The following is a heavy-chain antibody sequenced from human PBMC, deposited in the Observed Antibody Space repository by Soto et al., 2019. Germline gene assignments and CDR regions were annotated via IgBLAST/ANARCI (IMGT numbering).Heavy chain of an antibody. V-gene: IGHV1-18*01. CDR3: AREGRGDYDFWSGSMWGSYRYNGMDV. D-gene: IGHD3-3*01. CDR1: GYTFVTYG. J-gene: IGHJ6*02. CDR2: ISVYSGNT. Sequence: QVQLVQSGGEVKKPGASVKVSCKASGYTFVTYGVTWVRQAPGQGPEWMGWISVYSGNTNYAQKFQGRVTMSTDTSTSTAYMELRSLTSDDTGVYYCAREGRGDYDFWSGSMWGSYRYNGMDVWGQGTTVTVSS.